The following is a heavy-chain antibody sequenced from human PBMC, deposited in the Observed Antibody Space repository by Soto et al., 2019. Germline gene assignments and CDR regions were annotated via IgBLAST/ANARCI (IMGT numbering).Heavy chain of an antibody. CDR1: GASITGSSY. J-gene: IGHJ4*02. CDR2: FSLSGTT. Sequence: SETLSLTCTVSGASITGSSYWSWIRQPAGKGLEWIGRFSLSGTTSYNPSLRSRVTMSADVSKNQFSLRLTSVTAANTALYYCARGMTPPGAPAWYYFDSWGQGTLVTVSS. CDR3: ARGMTPPGAPAWYYFDS. D-gene: IGHD2-8*02. V-gene: IGHV4-4*07.